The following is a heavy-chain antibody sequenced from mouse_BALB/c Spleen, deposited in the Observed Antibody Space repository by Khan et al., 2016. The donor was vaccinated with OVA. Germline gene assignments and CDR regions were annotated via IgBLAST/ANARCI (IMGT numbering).Heavy chain of an antibody. V-gene: IGHV1-18*01. J-gene: IGHJ3*01. CDR2: INPYNAGT. Sequence: VQLQQSGPDLVKPGASMKISCKASGYSFTDYTMNWVKQSHAKNLEWIGLINPYNAGTSYNQNFKGKATITVDKSSSTAYMELPSLTSDDSAVYYYAARGFGGFAYWGQGTLVTVSA. CDR3: AARGFGGFAY. CDR1: GYSFTDYT. D-gene: IGHD3-1*01.